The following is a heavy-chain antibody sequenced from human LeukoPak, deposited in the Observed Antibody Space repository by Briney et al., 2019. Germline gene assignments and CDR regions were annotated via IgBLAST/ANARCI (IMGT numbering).Heavy chain of an antibody. Sequence: PGRSLRLSCAASGFTFSSYAMNWVRQAPGKGLEWVSSISSSSSYIYYADSVKGRFTISRDNAKNSLYLQMNSLRAEDTAVYYCARGPGYSGYDSMVNFDYWGQGTLVTVSS. D-gene: IGHD5-12*01. CDR2: ISSSSSYI. V-gene: IGHV3-21*01. J-gene: IGHJ4*02. CDR1: GFTFSSYA. CDR3: ARGPGYSGYDSMVNFDY.